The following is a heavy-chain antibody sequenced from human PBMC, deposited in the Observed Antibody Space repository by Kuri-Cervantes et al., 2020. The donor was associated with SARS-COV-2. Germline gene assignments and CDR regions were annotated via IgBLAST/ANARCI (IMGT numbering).Heavy chain of an antibody. V-gene: IGHV3-21*01. CDR2: ISSSSGSI. J-gene: IGHJ4*02. Sequence: GESLKISCAASGFSFRNYNMNWVRQAPGRGLEWVSFISSSSGSISYADSVRGRFTISRDNAKNSLYLQMNNLRAEDTAMYYCVQAAYGDVDWGQGTLVTVSS. CDR1: GFSFRNYN. CDR3: VQAAYGDVD. D-gene: IGHD4-17*01.